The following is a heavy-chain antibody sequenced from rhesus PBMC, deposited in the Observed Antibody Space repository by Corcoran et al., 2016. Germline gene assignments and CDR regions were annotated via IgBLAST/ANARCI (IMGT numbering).Heavy chain of an antibody. J-gene: IGHJ4*01. Sequence: QLQLQESGPGLVKPSETLSVTCAVSGGSISSSYWSWIRQAPGKGLEWIGDIYGGGSSTNYYPSLKSRVTLSVDTSKTQLSLTLSSVTTTDTAVYYCAREMGGSYSYDYWGQGVLVTVSS. V-gene: IGHV4-169*02. CDR2: IYGGGSST. D-gene: IGHD3-16*01. CDR1: GGSISSSY. CDR3: AREMGGSYSYDY.